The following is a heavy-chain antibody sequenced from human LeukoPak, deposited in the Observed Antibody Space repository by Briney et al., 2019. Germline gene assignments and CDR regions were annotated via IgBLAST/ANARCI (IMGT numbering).Heavy chain of an antibody. CDR3: AREGRSSSLDY. D-gene: IGHD6-6*01. J-gene: IGHJ4*02. Sequence: ASVKVSCKASGYTFTGYYMHWVRQAPGQGLEWMGWINLNSGGTNYAQKFQGRVTMTRGTSISTAYMELSSLRSEDTAVYYCAREGRSSSLDYWGQGTLVTVSS. CDR1: GYTFTGYY. CDR2: INLNSGGT. V-gene: IGHV1-2*02.